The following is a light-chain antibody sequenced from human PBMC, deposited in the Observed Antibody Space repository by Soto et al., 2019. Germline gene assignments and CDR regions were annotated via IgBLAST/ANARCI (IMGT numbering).Light chain of an antibody. J-gene: IGKJ5*01. CDR3: MQALQSLT. V-gene: IGKV3-11*01. CDR1: QSVSSY. Sequence: EIVLTQSPATLSLSPGERATLSCRASQSVSSYLAWYQQKPGQAPRLLIYDASNRATGIPARFSGSGSGTDFTLKINRVEAEDVGTYYCMQALQSLTFGQGTLLEVK. CDR2: DAS.